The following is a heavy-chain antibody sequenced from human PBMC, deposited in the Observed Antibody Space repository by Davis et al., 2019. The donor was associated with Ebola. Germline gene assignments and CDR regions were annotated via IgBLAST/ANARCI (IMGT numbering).Heavy chain of an antibody. Sequence: ASVKVSCKASGYTFTSYAMHWVRQAPGQRLEWMGWINAGNGNTKYSQKFQGRVTITGDTSASTAYMELSSLRSEDTAVYYCALSYDILTGYLDYWGQGTLVTVSS. CDR2: INAGNGNT. CDR1: GYTFTSYA. D-gene: IGHD3-9*01. J-gene: IGHJ4*02. V-gene: IGHV1-3*01. CDR3: ALSYDILTGYLDY.